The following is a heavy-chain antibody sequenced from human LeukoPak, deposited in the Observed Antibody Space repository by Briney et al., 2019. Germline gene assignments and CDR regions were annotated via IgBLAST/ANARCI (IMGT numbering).Heavy chain of an antibody. CDR3: ARDGSTVTNYYFDY. V-gene: IGHV3-21*01. CDR2: ISSSSSYI. D-gene: IGHD4-17*01. CDR1: GFTFSSYS. Sequence: PVGSLRLSCAASGFTFSSYSMNCVRQAPGKGLEWVSSISSSSSYIYYADPVKGRFTISRDNAKNSLYLKMNSLRAEDTAVYYCARDGSTVTNYYFDYWGQGTLVTVSS. J-gene: IGHJ4*02.